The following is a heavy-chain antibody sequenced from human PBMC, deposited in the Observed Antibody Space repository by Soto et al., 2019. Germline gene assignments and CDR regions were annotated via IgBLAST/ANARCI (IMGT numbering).Heavy chain of an antibody. D-gene: IGHD3-3*01. J-gene: IGHJ6*02. CDR3: ARDQGITTFGVYSMYYYGMDV. V-gene: IGHV1-18*01. CDR1: GYTFTSSG. CDR2: ISTDNGNT. Sequence: QVQLVQSGAEVKKPGASVKVSCKASGYTFTSSGISWVRQAPGQGLEWMGSISTDNGNTNYAQHLQGRVSMTTDTSTSTAYMDLRSLRSDDTAVYYCARDQGITTFGVYSMYYYGMDVWGQGTTVTVSS.